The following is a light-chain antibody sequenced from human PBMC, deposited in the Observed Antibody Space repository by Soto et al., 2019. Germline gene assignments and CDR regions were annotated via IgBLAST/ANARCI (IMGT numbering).Light chain of an antibody. CDR3: AVWDDSLNGRV. CDR1: SSDVGGYNY. J-gene: IGLJ3*02. V-gene: IGLV2-14*01. CDR2: DVN. Sequence: QSALTQPASVSGSPGQSIAISCTGTSSDVGGYNYVSWYQQHPGKAPKLMIYDVNNRPSGVSNRFSGSKSGNTASLTISGLQAEDEADYYCAVWDDSLNGRVFGGGTKLTVL.